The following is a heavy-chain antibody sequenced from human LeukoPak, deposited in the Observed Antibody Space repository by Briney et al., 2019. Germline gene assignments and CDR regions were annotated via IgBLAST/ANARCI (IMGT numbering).Heavy chain of an antibody. D-gene: IGHD3-10*01. CDR1: GFTFSSYS. CDR3: AKATRLWFGELFGDY. Sequence: GGSLRLSCAASGFTFSSYSMNWVRQAPGKGLEWVSSISSSSSYIYYADSVKGRFTISRDNAKNSLYLQMNSLRAEDTAVYYCAKATRLWFGELFGDYWGQGTLVTVSS. V-gene: IGHV3-21*04. CDR2: ISSSSSYI. J-gene: IGHJ4*02.